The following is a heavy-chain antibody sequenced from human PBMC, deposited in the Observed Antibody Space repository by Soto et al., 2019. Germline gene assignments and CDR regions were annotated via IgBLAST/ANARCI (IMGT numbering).Heavy chain of an antibody. D-gene: IGHD2-15*01. Sequence: QVQLVQSGAEVRKPGASVKVSCKASGYTLTAYYLHWVRQAPGQGLEWVGWIHPNSGDTNYAQKFQGRVTLTRDTALSTAYMDLKRLNFNDTAIYYCARADCSVGSCYTCDNWGQGTLITVSS. CDR2: IHPNSGDT. V-gene: IGHV1-2*02. CDR3: ARADCSVGSCYTCDN. J-gene: IGHJ4*02. CDR1: GYTLTAYY.